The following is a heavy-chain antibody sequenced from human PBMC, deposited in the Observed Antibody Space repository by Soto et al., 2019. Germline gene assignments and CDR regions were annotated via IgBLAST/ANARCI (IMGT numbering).Heavy chain of an antibody. CDR3: AKGSIEYSAADDN. V-gene: IGHV3-23*01. D-gene: IGHD5-12*01. CDR1: GFSFNSYA. J-gene: IGHJ4*02. CDR2: ISARGGSS. Sequence: EVHLLESGGGLVQPGGSLRLSCAASGFSFNSYAMVVVCQAPGKGLEWVSAISARGGSSYFVDPVKGRFTIPRDKAKNVLSLEMNSLRAEDTAIYFCAKGSIEYSAADDNWGQGTLVLVSA.